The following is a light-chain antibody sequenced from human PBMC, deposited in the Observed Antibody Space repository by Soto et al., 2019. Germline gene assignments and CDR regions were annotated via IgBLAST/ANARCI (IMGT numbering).Light chain of an antibody. CDR2: DVS. CDR1: QHINNY. V-gene: IGKV1-33*01. J-gene: IGKJ3*01. CDR3: QQYDNLPLT. Sequence: DVQMTQSPSSLSASVGDRITITCQASQHINNYLNWYQQKPGKAPRLLIFDVSNLATGVPSRFSVSGFGTDFTFTISNLQPEDFATYYCQQYDNLPLTFGPGTRVDVK.